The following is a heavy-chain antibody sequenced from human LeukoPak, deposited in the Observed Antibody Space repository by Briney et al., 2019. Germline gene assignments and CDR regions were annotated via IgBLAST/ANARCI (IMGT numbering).Heavy chain of an antibody. Sequence: PSETLSLTCTVSGGSISSGSYYWSWIRQPAGRGLGWIGRIYTSGSTNYNPSLKSRVTISVDTSKNQFSLKLSSVTAADTAVYYCATYCSSTSCYAYWGQGTLVTVSS. V-gene: IGHV4-61*02. CDR1: GGSISSGSYY. CDR2: IYTSGST. J-gene: IGHJ4*02. CDR3: ATYCSSTSCYAY. D-gene: IGHD2-2*01.